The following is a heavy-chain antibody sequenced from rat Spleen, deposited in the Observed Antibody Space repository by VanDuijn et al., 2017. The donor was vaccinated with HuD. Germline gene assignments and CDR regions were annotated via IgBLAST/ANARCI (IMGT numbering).Heavy chain of an antibody. CDR1: GFTFSNYY. CDR2: ISTGGGNT. V-gene: IGHV5-25*01. Sequence: EVQLVESGGGLVQPGRSLKLSCAASGFTFSNYYMAWVRQAPTKGLEWVASISTGGGNTYYRDSVKGRCTIYRDNAKSTLYLQRNSLRSEDTATYYCARHENYGGYYWYFDFWGPGTMVTVSS. CDR3: ARHENYGGYYWYFDF. J-gene: IGHJ1*01. D-gene: IGHD1-11*01.